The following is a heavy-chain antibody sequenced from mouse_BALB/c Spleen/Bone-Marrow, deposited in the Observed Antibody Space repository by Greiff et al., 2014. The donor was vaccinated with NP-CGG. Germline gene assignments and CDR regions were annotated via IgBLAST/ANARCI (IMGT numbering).Heavy chain of an antibody. CDR3: TRSRDYGNWFAY. CDR1: SYTFTSYW. Sequence: VQLVESGAELVKPGASVKMSCKASSYTFTSYWMHWVKQRPGQGLEWIGVIDPSDSYTSYNQKFKGKATLTVDTSSSTAYMQLSSLTSEDSAVYYCTRSRDYGNWFAYWGQGTLVTVSA. V-gene: IGHV1S127*01. D-gene: IGHD2-1*01. J-gene: IGHJ3*01. CDR2: IDPSDSYT.